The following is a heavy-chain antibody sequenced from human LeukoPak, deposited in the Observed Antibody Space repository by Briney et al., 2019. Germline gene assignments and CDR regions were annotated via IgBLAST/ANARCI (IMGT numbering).Heavy chain of an antibody. V-gene: IGHV3-30*03. CDR1: GFTFSSYG. Sequence: GGSLRLSCAASGFTFSSYGMHWVRQAPGKGLEWVAVISYDGSNKYYADSVKGRFTISRDNSKNTLYLQMNSLRAEDTAVYYCARAAAGTGYYFDYWGQGTLVTVSS. D-gene: IGHD6-13*01. J-gene: IGHJ4*02. CDR2: ISYDGSNK. CDR3: ARAAAGTGYYFDY.